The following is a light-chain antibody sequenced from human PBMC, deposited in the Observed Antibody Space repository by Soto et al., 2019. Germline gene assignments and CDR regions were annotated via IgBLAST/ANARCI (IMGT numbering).Light chain of an antibody. CDR3: CSYAVANTLV. CDR1: SSDIGTYNF. J-gene: IGLJ3*02. CDR2: DVT. Sequence: QSALTQPRSVSGSPGQSVTFSCIGTSSDIGTYNFVSWYQQSPGKAPKLIIYDVTKRPSGVPDRFSGSKSGSTASLTISGLQSEDEADYYCCSYAVANTLVFSGGTKLTVL. V-gene: IGLV2-11*01.